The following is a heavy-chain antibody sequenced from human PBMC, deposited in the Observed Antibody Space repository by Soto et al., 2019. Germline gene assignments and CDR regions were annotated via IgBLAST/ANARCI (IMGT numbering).Heavy chain of an antibody. CDR1: GYTFTGYY. J-gene: IGHJ6*02. Sequence: ASVKVSCKASGYTFTGYYMHWVRQAPGQGLEWMGWINPNSGGTNYAQKFQGWVTMTRDTSISTAYMELSRLRSDDTAVYHCARAFSSSLVGYYYYGMDVWGQGTTVTVSS. D-gene: IGHD6-6*01. CDR3: ARAFSSSLVGYYYYGMDV. CDR2: INPNSGGT. V-gene: IGHV1-2*04.